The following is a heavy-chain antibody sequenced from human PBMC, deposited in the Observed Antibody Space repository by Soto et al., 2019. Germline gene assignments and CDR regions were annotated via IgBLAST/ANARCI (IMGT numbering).Heavy chain of an antibody. V-gene: IGHV3-74*01. CDR2: IKGDGTIT. D-gene: IGHD3-10*01. CDR1: GFTFSRDW. Sequence: EVQLVESGGGLVQPGGSLRLSCAASGFTFSRDWMHWVRQSPGKGLVWVSRIKGDGTITNYADSVKGRFTTSRDNAKNTVYLQLNSLTTEDTAVYDRARGGLGNYYNDYWGQGTLVTVSS. CDR3: ARGGLGNYYNDY. J-gene: IGHJ4*02.